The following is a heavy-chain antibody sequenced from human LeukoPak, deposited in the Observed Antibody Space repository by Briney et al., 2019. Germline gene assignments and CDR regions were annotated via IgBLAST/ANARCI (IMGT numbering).Heavy chain of an antibody. V-gene: IGHV3-23*01. CDR1: GFTFSSYA. J-gene: IGHJ5*02. CDR2: ISGSGGST. Sequence: PGGSLRLFCAASGFTFSSYAMSWVRQAPGKGLEWVSAISGSGGSTYYADSVKGRFTISRDNSKNTLYLQMDSLRAEDTAVYYCAKVQHCSSTSCPGWFDPWGQGTLVTVSS. D-gene: IGHD2-2*01. CDR3: AKVQHCSSTSCPGWFDP.